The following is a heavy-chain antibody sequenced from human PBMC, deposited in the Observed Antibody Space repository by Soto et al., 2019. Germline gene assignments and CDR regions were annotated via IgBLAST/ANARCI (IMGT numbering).Heavy chain of an antibody. CDR1: GGSMSSHY. Sequence: QVQLQESGPGLVKPSETLSLTCTVSGGSMSSHYWTWLRQPPGKGLERIGYISYSGSTYYNPSLKSRVTISADTSRNQFSLKLSSVIAADTAVYYCARADPDASVGYWGQGTLVTVSS. D-gene: IGHD3-16*01. V-gene: IGHV4-59*11. CDR3: ARADPDASVGY. J-gene: IGHJ4*02. CDR2: ISYSGST.